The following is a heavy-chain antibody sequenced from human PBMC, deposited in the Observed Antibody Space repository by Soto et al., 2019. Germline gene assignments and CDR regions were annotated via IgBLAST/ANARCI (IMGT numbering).Heavy chain of an antibody. CDR2: INPNSGNT. Sequence: GASVKVSCKASGYTFTSYDINWVRQATGQGLEWMGWINPNSGNTAYAQKFQGRVNMTRNTSTGTASMELSSLRSEDTAVYYCARDADRRDGYNGNYFDYWGQGTLVTVSS. D-gene: IGHD5-12*01. CDR3: ARDADRRDGYNGNYFDY. V-gene: IGHV1-8*01. CDR1: GYTFTSYD. J-gene: IGHJ4*02.